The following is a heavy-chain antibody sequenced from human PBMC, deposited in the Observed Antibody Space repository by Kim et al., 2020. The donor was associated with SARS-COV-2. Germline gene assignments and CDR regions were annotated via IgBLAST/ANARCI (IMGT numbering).Heavy chain of an antibody. Sequence: ASVKVSCKASGYTFTSYAMHWVRQAPGQRLEWMGWINAGNGNTKYSQKFQGRVTITRDTSASTAYMELSSLRSEDTAVYYCARSTSGSYHALGYWGQGTLVTVSS. CDR2: INAGNGNT. CDR3: ARSTSGSYHALGY. V-gene: IGHV1-3*01. CDR1: GYTFTSYA. J-gene: IGHJ4*02. D-gene: IGHD1-26*01.